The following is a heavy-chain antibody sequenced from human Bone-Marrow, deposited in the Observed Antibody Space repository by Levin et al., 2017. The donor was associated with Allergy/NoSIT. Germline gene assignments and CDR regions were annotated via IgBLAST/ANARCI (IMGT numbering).Heavy chain of an antibody. D-gene: IGHD1-26*01. CDR3: ARWAWRSGYYFDY. V-gene: IGHV4-4*02. Sequence: SETLSLTCAVSGGSISSSNWWSWVRQPPGKGLEWIGEIYHSGSTNYNPSLKSRVTISVDKSKNQFSLKLSSVTAADTAVYYCARWAWRSGYYFDYWGQGTLVTVSS. CDR1: GGSISSSNW. J-gene: IGHJ4*02. CDR2: IYHSGST.